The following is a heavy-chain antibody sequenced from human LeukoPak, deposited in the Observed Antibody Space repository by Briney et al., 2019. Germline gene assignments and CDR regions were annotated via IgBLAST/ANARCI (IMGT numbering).Heavy chain of an antibody. J-gene: IGHJ4*02. CDR2: ISGSGGST. CDR1: GFTFSSYA. V-gene: IGHV3-23*01. Sequence: GGSLRLSCAASGFTFSSYAMGWVRQAPGKGLEWVSAISGSGGSTDYADFVKGRFTISRDNAKNTVYLQMNNLRAEDTALYYCGRHAYGGSPPLSWGQGALVTVSS. CDR3: GRHAYGGSPPLS. D-gene: IGHD3-10*01.